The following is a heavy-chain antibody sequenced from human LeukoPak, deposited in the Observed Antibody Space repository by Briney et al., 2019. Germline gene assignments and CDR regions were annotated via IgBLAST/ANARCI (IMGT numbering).Heavy chain of an antibody. Sequence: SETLSLTCTVSGGSMSSYYWGWIRQPPGKGREWIGYIHNSESTDSHPSLKSLATFSIDTSKNQFSLKRSSVTAAATAIYYCARHPGRRYNKDVGVDYWGQGTLATVSS. CDR3: ARHPGRRYNKDVGVDY. D-gene: IGHD1-1*01. J-gene: IGHJ4*02. CDR2: IHNSEST. V-gene: IGHV4-59*08. CDR1: GGSMSSYY.